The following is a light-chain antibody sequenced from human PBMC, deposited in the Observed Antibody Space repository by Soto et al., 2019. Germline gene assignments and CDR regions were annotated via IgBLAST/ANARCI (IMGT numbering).Light chain of an antibody. V-gene: IGLV1-40*01. CDR1: SSNIGAGYD. J-gene: IGLJ2*01. CDR2: GNH. Sequence: QSVLTQPPSVSGAPGQRVTISCIGSSSNIGAGYDVHWYQQLPGTAPKLLIYGNHNRTSGVPDRFSGSKSGASASLAITGLQAEDDADYYCQSYDSSLSVVVVFGGGTKVTVL. CDR3: QSYDSSLSVVVV.